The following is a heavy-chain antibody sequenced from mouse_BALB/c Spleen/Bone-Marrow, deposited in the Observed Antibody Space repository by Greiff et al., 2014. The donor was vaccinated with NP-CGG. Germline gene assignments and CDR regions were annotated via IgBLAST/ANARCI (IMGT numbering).Heavy chain of an antibody. CDR3: ARPYYYGSSGDSWFAY. CDR1: GYTFTSYV. Sequence: EVQLQQSGPELVKPGASVKMSCKASGYTFTSYVMHWVKQKPGQGLERIGYIIPYNDGTNYNEEFKGKATLTSDKSSSTAYMELSSLTSEDSAVYYCARPYYYGSSGDSWFAYWGQGTLVTVSA. D-gene: IGHD1-1*01. V-gene: IGHV1-14*01. J-gene: IGHJ3*01. CDR2: IIPYNDGT.